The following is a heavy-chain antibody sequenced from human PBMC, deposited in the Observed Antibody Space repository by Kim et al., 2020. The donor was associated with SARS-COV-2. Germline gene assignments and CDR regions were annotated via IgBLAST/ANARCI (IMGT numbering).Heavy chain of an antibody. CDR3: ARRGECSGTTCYAHYYYGIDV. V-gene: IGHV4-39*01. Sequence: SETLSLTCTVSGCSIRNSNYYWGWIRQPPGKGLEWVGSIYYSGTTYYNPSLKSRVTLSVDTSKNQFSLKLSSVVAADTAVYYCARRGECSGTTCYAHYYYGIDVWGQGTTVIVSS. CDR2: IYYSGTT. CDR1: GCSIRNSNYY. D-gene: IGHD2-2*01. J-gene: IGHJ6*02.